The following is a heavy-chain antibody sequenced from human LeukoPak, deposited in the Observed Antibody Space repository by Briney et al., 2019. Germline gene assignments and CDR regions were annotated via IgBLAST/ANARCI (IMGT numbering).Heavy chain of an antibody. CDR3: ARISRDGYNYYFDY. V-gene: IGHV4-34*01. Sequence: PSETLSLTCAVYGGSFSGYYWSWIRQPPGKGLEWIGEINHSGSTNYNPSLKSRVTISVDTSKSQFSLKLSSVTAADTAVYYCARISRDGYNYYFDYWGQGTLVAVSS. CDR1: GGSFSGYY. J-gene: IGHJ4*02. CDR2: INHSGST. D-gene: IGHD5-24*01.